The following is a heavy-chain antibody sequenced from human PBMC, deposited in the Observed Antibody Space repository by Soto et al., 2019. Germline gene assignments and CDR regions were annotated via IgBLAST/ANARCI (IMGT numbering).Heavy chain of an antibody. CDR3: AREGHDYGSGYNY. V-gene: IGHV3-7*01. CDR1: GFTFSTYW. CDR2: IKQDGSEK. D-gene: IGHD4-17*01. J-gene: IGHJ4*02. Sequence: GGSLRLSCAASGFTFSTYWMSWVRQAPGKGLEWVANIKQDGSEKYYVDSVKGRFTVSRDNAKNSLYLQMNSLRAEDTAVYYCAREGHDYGSGYNYWGQGTLVTVSS.